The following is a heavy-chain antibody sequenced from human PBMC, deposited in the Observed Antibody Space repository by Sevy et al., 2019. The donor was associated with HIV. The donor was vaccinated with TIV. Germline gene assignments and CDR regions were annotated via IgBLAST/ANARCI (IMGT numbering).Heavy chain of an antibody. CDR3: TTDHRRDGIVVVPFEY. J-gene: IGHJ4*02. Sequence: GGSLRLSCAASGFTFSNAWMSWVRQSPGKGLEWVGRIRSKAGGGTTDYATIVKGKFTISREVSRDILYLQLNSLETEDTAVYYCTTDHRRDGIVVVPFEYWGQGTLVTVSS. CDR2: IRSKAGGGTT. D-gene: IGHD2-15*01. V-gene: IGHV3-15*01. CDR1: GFTFSNAW.